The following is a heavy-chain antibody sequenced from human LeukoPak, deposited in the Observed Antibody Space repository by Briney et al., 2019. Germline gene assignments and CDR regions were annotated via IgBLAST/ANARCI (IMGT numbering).Heavy chain of an antibody. CDR3: ARVLSGSNFDY. D-gene: IGHD3-22*01. CDR1: GGSLSSTNW. V-gene: IGHV4-4*02. Sequence: PSETLSLTCAVSGGSLSSTNWWSGVRQPPGKGREWFGEIFHSGSTNYNPSLKSRVTISVDTSNNQFSLKLSSVTAADTAVYYCARVLSGSNFDYWGQGTLVTVSS. J-gene: IGHJ4*02. CDR2: IFHSGST.